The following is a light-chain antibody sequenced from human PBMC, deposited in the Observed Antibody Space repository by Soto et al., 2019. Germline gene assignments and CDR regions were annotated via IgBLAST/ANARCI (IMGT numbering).Light chain of an antibody. CDR1: QNIRNW. J-gene: IGKJ1*01. CDR2: DVS. V-gene: IGKV1-5*01. CDR3: QQYDSYPT. Sequence: DIQMTQSPSTLSASIGDRVTITCRASQNIRNWLAWYQQKPGKAPKLLIYDVSSLESGAPPRFSGSGSGTDFTLTISGLQPDDFATYYCQQYDSYPTFGQGTKVDIK.